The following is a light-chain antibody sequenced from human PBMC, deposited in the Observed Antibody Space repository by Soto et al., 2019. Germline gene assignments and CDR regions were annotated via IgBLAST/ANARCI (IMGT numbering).Light chain of an antibody. J-gene: IGKJ1*01. CDR1: QSVSSSY. CDR2: GAS. V-gene: IGKV3-20*01. Sequence: IVLTQSPATLSVSPGERATLSCRASQSVSSSYLAWYQQKPGQAPRLLIYGASSRATGIPDRFSGSGSGTDFTLTISRLEPEDFAVYYCQQYDSSWTFGQGTKVDIK. CDR3: QQYDSSWT.